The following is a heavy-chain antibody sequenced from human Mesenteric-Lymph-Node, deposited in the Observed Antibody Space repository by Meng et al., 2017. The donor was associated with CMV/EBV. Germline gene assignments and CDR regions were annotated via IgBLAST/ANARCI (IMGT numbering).Heavy chain of an antibody. V-gene: IGHV1-2*02. Sequence: VSCKASGYTFSGYYIHWVRQAPGQGLEWMGWISPNSGATNYARKFQGRVTMTRDTSINTAYMEVTRLTSDDTALYFCARGLRISDTSGYYYYWGQGTLVTVSS. D-gene: IGHD3-22*01. CDR1: GYTFSGYY. CDR3: ARGLRISDTSGYYYY. J-gene: IGHJ4*02. CDR2: ISPNSGAT.